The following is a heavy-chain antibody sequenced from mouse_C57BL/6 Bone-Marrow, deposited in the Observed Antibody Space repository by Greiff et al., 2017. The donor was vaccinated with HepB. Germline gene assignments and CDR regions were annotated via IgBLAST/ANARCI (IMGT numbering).Heavy chain of an antibody. D-gene: IGHD2-12*01. CDR3: TTRAYSFYAMDD. CDR1: GFNIKDDY. CDR2: IDPENGDT. V-gene: IGHV14-4*01. J-gene: IGHJ4*01. Sequence: VQLQQSGAELVRPGASVKLSCTASGFNIKDDYMHWVKQRPEQGLEWIGWIDPENGDTEYASKFQGKATITADISSNTAYLQLSSLTSEDTAVYYCTTRAYSFYAMDDWGQGTSVTVSS.